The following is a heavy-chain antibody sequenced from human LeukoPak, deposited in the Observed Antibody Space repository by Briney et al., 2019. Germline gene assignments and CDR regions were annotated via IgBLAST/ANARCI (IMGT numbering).Heavy chain of an antibody. CDR1: DDSVSRSY. CDR2: ISPRGVT. CDR3: ARHRESYYESSHVGLDP. V-gene: IGHV4-4*09. Sequence: SETLSLTCTVSDDSVSRSYWSWIRQPPGKGLEWIGYISPRGVTSYNPALKSRISISKDMSKNEFSLRLSSSTAADTAIYFCARHRESYYESSHVGLDPWGQGSLVIVSS. D-gene: IGHD3-22*01. J-gene: IGHJ5*02.